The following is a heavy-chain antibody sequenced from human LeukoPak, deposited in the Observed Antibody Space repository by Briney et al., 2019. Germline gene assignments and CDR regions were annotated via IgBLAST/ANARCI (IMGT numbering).Heavy chain of an antibody. J-gene: IGHJ3*02. CDR1: GGSISSSSYY. Sequence: SETLSLTCTVSGGSISSSSYYCGWIRQPPGKGLEWIGSIYYSGSTYYNPSLKSRVTISVDTSKNQFSLELSSVTAADTAVYYCARQSMVRGVTDAFDIWGQGTMVTVSS. CDR3: ARQSMVRGVTDAFDI. V-gene: IGHV4-39*01. D-gene: IGHD3-10*01. CDR2: IYYSGST.